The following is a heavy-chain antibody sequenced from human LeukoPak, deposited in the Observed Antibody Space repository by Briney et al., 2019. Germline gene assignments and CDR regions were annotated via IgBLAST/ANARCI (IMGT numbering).Heavy chain of an antibody. CDR2: ISSSYTFK. CDR1: GFIFKNYS. J-gene: IGHJ4*02. D-gene: IGHD3-10*01. Sequence: GGSLRLSCDTSGFIFKNYSMNWVRQAPGKGLEWVASISSSYTFKYYTDSVKGRFTVSRDNTKNSLYLQMNSLRVEDTAVYYCARDLMVRGLSYYFDSWGQGTLATVSS. V-gene: IGHV3-21*01. CDR3: ARDLMVRGLSYYFDS.